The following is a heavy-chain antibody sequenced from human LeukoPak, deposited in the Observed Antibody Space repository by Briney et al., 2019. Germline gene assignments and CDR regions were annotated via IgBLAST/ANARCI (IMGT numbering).Heavy chain of an antibody. D-gene: IGHD7-27*01. J-gene: IGHJ4*02. V-gene: IGHV3-30*02. CDR1: GFTFSSYS. Sequence: GGSLRLSCAASGFTFSSYSMNWVRQAPGKGLEWVAFIHHDGSNDQYADSVKGRFTISRDNSKNMVYLQMNSLKFEDTAVYYCAKDYWGFDYWGPGTLVTVSS. CDR2: IHHDGSND. CDR3: AKDYWGFDY.